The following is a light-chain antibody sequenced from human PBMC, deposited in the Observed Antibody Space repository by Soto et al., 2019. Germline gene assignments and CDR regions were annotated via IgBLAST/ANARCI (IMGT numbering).Light chain of an antibody. J-gene: IGLJ2*01. CDR1: SSDVGGYNY. Sequence: QSALTQPASVSGSPGQSITISCTGTSSDVGGYNYVSWYQQHPGKAPKLMIYEVSNRPSGVSNRFSGSKSGNTASLTISGLQAEDEAYYYCSSYTSSTTLSFCGGTKVTVL. V-gene: IGLV2-14*01. CDR2: EVS. CDR3: SSYTSSTTLS.